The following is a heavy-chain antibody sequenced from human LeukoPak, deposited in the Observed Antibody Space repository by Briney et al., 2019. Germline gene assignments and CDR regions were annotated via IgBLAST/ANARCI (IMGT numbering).Heavy chain of an antibody. CDR3: ARGALLLPDAFDI. J-gene: IGHJ3*02. Sequence: SETLSLTRTVSGGSISSYYWGWIRQPPGKGLEWIGSIYYSGSTYYNPSLKSRVTISVDTSKNQFSLKLSSVTAADTAVYYCARGALLLPDAFDIWGQGTMVTVSS. CDR2: IYYSGST. CDR1: GGSISSYY. V-gene: IGHV4-39*01. D-gene: IGHD2-15*01.